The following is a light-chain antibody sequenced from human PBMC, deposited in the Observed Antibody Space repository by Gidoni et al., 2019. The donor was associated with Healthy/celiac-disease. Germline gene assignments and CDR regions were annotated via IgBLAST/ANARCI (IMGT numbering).Light chain of an antibody. CDR3: QQYGSAPLT. Sequence: IVLTQSPGTLSLSPGERATLSCRASQIVSSSYLAWYQQKPGQAPRLLIHGASSRATGIPDRFSGSGSGTDFTLTISRLEPEDVAVYYCQQYGSAPLTFGGGTKVEIK. J-gene: IGKJ4*01. V-gene: IGKV3-20*01. CDR2: GAS. CDR1: QIVSSSY.